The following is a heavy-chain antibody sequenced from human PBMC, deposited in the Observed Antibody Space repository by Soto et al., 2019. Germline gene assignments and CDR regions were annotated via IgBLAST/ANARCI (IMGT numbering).Heavy chain of an antibody. V-gene: IGHV4-34*01. Sequence: SYTLSLTCALHCLSCSGYFWSWIRQPSRVGLEWIGEINHSGSTNYNPSLKSRVTISVDTSKNQFSLKLSSVTAADTAVYYCARVPYRLIAANLRWSYYGMDVWGQGTTVS. CDR1: CLSCSGYF. D-gene: IGHD6-6*01. CDR3: ARVPYRLIAANLRWSYYGMDV. CDR2: INHSGST. J-gene: IGHJ6*02.